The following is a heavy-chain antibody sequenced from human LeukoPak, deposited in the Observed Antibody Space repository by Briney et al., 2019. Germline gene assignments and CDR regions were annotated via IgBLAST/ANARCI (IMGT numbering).Heavy chain of an antibody. D-gene: IGHD2-2*01. Sequence: GGSLRLSCAASGFTFSSYWMSWVRQAPGKGLEWVSAISGSGGSTYYADSVKGRFTISRDNSKNTLYLQMNSLRAEDTAVYYCAKDRRDIVVVPAAMSGYFQHWGQGTLVTVSS. CDR2: ISGSGGST. J-gene: IGHJ1*01. CDR3: AKDRRDIVVVPAAMSGYFQH. CDR1: GFTFSSYW. V-gene: IGHV3-23*01.